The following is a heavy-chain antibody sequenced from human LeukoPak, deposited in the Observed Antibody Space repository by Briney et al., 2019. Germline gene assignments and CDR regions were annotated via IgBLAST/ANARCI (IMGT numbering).Heavy chain of an antibody. J-gene: IGHJ4*02. D-gene: IGHD6-19*01. CDR3: AREGSSGWPFGY. V-gene: IGHV3-48*03. CDR1: GFTFSSYE. CDR2: ISSSGSTI. Sequence: GGSLRLSCAASGFTFSSYEMNWVRQAPGKGLEWVSYISSSGSTIYYADSVKGRFTISRDNAKNSLYLQMNSLRAEDTAVYYCAREGSSGWPFGYWGQGTLVTVSS.